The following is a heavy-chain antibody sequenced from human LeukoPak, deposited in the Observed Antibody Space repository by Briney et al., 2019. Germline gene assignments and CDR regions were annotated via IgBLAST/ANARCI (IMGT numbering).Heavy chain of an antibody. V-gene: IGHV3-7*05. CDR3: ARDNDGPYSSSDY. Sequence: PGGSLRLSCAASGFTFSSCWMSWVRQVPGKGLEWVANIKQDGSEKYYVDSVKGRFTISRDNAKNSLYLQMNSLRAEDTAVYYCARDNDGPYSSSDYWGQGTLVTVSS. J-gene: IGHJ4*02. D-gene: IGHD6-6*01. CDR2: IKQDGSEK. CDR1: GFTFSSCW.